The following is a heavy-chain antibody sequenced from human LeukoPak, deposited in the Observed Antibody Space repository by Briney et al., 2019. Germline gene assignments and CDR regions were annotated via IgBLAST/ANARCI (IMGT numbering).Heavy chain of an antibody. J-gene: IGHJ4*02. CDR3: ARHRGYNSGWSTDY. D-gene: IGHD6-19*01. Sequence: GESLKISCEGSGYSFISYWIAWVRQMPVKGLEWMGIIYPGDSDTRYSPSFQGQVTISADKSISTAYLQWSSLKASDTAMYYCARHRGYNSGWSTDYWGQGTLVTVSS. CDR2: IYPGDSDT. CDR1: GYSFISYW. V-gene: IGHV5-51*01.